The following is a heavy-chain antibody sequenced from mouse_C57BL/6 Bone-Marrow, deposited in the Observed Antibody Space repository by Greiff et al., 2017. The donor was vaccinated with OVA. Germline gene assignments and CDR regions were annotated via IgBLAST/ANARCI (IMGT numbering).Heavy chain of an antibody. J-gene: IGHJ1*03. D-gene: IGHD2-12*01. Sequence: EVKVEESGGGLVKPGGSLKLSCAASGFTFSSYAMSWVRQTPEKRLEWVATISDGGSYTYYPDNVKGRFTISRDNAKNNLYLQMSHLKSEDTAMYYCARDLVYWYFDVWGTGTTVTVSS. CDR2: ISDGGSYT. CDR1: GFTFSSYA. CDR3: ARDLVYWYFDV. V-gene: IGHV5-4*01.